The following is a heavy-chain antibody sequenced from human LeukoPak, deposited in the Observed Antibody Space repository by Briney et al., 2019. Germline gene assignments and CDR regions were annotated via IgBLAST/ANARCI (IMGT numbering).Heavy chain of an antibody. D-gene: IGHD6-6*01. CDR3: ARDPYSSTWSYGMDV. CDR1: GFTFSSYW. CDR2: IKQDGSEE. J-gene: IGHJ6*02. Sequence: GGSLRLSCATSGFTFSSYWMSWVRQAPGKGLEWVANIKQDGSEEVYVDSVRGRFTISRDNAKNSLFLQMNTLRAEDTAVYYCARDPYSSTWSYGMDVWGQGTTVTVSS. V-gene: IGHV3-7*05.